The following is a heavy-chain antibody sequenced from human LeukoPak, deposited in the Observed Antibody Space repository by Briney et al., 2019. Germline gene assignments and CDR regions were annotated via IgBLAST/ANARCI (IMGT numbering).Heavy chain of an antibody. D-gene: IGHD6-13*01. V-gene: IGHV3-33*08. CDR1: GFTVSSYY. CDR3: ARDQIAAAVFDY. J-gene: IGHJ4*02. Sequence: PGGSLRLSCAASGFTVSSYYMSWVRQAPGKGLEWVAVIWYDGSNKYYADSVKGRFTISRDNSKNTLYLQMNSLRAEDTAVYYCARDQIAAAVFDYWGQGTLVTVSS. CDR2: IWYDGSNK.